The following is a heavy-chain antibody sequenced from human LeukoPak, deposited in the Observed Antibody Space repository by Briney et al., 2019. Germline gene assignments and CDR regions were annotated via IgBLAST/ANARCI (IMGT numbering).Heavy chain of an antibody. CDR3: AGGQGWLLDY. D-gene: IGHD2-15*01. CDR2: ISYDGSNK. Sequence: GGSLRLSCAASGFTFSTYAMHWVRQVPGKGLEWVAVISYDGSNKYYADSVKGRFTISRDNSKNTLYLQMNSLRVEDTAVYYCAGGQGWLLDYWGQGALVTVSS. CDR1: GFTFSTYA. V-gene: IGHV3-30-3*01. J-gene: IGHJ4*02.